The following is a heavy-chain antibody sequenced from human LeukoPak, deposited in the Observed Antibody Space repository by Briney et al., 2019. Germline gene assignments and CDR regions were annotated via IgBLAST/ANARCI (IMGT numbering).Heavy chain of an antibody. CDR3: ARSGRSGSYYSDFDY. CDR1: GFTFSDHY. Sequence: GGSLRLSCAASGFTFSDHYMDWVRQAPGKGLEWVGRTRNKANSYTTEYAASVKGRFTISRDDSNNSLYLQMNGLKTDDTAVYYCARSGRSGSYYSDFDYWGQGTLVTVSS. CDR2: TRNKANSYTT. J-gene: IGHJ4*02. D-gene: IGHD1-26*01. V-gene: IGHV3-72*01.